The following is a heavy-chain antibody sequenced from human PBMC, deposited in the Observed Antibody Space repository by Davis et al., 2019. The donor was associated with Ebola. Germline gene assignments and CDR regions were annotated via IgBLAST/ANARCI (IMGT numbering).Heavy chain of an antibody. Sequence: PGGSLRLSCVASDFTFRDYSINWIRQAPGKALQWMSFISHHGSNRFYADSVKGRFTISRDNSKNTVYLQMNSLRPDDTATYYCAIDADFGEYGWFDPWGQGTLVTVSS. CDR1: DFTFRDYS. J-gene: IGHJ5*02. CDR3: AIDADFGEYGWFDP. CDR2: ISHHGSNR. V-gene: IGHV3-30*16. D-gene: IGHD4-17*01.